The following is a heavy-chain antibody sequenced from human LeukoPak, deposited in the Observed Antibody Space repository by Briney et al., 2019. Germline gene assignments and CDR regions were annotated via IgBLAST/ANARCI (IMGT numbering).Heavy chain of an antibody. D-gene: IGHD6-19*01. J-gene: IGHJ6*02. CDR3: AKTSLAGTFYYYYGMDV. Sequence: QSGGSLRLSCAASGFTFSSYWMSWVRQAPGKGLEWVSGISWNNGSIGYADSVKGRFTISRDNAKNSLYLQMNSLRAEDTALYYCAKTSLAGTFYYYYGMDVWGQGTTVTVSS. CDR1: GFTFSSYW. CDR2: ISWNNGSI. V-gene: IGHV3-9*01.